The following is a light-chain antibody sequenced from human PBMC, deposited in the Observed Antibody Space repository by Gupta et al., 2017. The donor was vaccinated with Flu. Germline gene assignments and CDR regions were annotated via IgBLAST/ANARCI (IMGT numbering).Light chain of an antibody. CDR3: QHRDNTPCI. V-gene: IGKV1-39*01. J-gene: IGKJ2*02. Sequence: DIQMTQYPSSLSTSVGDRVTITCRASQSISSYINWYQQKPGKAPKLLINAASSLQSGVPSRFSGSGSGTDFTLTISRRQPEDFATYYCQHRDNTPCIFGQGTTLDIK. CDR1: QSISSY. CDR2: AAS.